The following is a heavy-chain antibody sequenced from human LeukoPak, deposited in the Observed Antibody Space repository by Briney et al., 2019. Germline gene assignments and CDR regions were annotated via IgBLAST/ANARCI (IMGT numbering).Heavy chain of an antibody. CDR1: GGSISSGSYY. V-gene: IGHV4-61*02. D-gene: IGHD3-10*01. J-gene: IGHJ5*02. CDR2: IYSIGST. CDR3: ARGWFGELSFINWFDP. Sequence: SETLSLTCTVSGGSISSGSYYWSWLRQPAGRGLEWIGRIYSIGSTNYNPSLKSRVTISVDTSKNQFSLKLSSVTAADTAVYYCARGWFGELSFINWFDPWGQGTLVTVSS.